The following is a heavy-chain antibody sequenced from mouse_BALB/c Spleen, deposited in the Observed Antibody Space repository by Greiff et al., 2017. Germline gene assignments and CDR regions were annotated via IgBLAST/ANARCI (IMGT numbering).Heavy chain of an antibody. D-gene: IGHD1-2*01. Sequence: EVKLQESGGGLVQPGGSLRLSCATSGFTFTDYYMSWVRQPPGKALEWLGFIRNKANGYTTEYSASVKGRFTISRDNSQSILYLQMNTLRAEDSATYYCARRSYGQYFDVWGAGTTVTVSS. J-gene: IGHJ1*01. CDR3: ARRSYGQYFDV. CDR2: IRNKANGYTT. V-gene: IGHV7-3*02. CDR1: GFTFTDYY.